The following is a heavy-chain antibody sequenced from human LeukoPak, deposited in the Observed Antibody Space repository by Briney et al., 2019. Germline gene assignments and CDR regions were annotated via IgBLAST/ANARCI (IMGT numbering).Heavy chain of an antibody. CDR2: IRSKANSYAT. D-gene: IGHD6-19*01. Sequence: GGSLKLTCAASGFTFNGSDLHCLRQASGKGLVWGVRIRSKANSYATAYAASVKGRFTISRDDSKNTAYLQMNSLKTEDTAVYYCTRHGSPSIEVVGGISDYWGQGTLVTVSS. J-gene: IGHJ4*02. CDR1: GFTFNGSD. CDR3: TRHGSPSIEVVGGISDY. V-gene: IGHV3-73*01.